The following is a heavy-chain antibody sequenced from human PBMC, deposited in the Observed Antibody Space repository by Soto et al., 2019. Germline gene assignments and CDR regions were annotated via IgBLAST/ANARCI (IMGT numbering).Heavy chain of an antibody. V-gene: IGHV1-3*01. CDR2: INAGNGNT. Sequence: EASVKVSCKASGYTFTSYAMHWVRQAPGQRLEWMGWINAGNGNTKYSQKFQGRVTITRDTSASTAYMELSSLRSEDTAVYYCARDQLSRGDYYYYGMDVWGQGTTVTVSS. CDR3: ARDQLSRGDYYYYGMDV. J-gene: IGHJ6*02. CDR1: GYTFTSYA. D-gene: IGHD3-10*01.